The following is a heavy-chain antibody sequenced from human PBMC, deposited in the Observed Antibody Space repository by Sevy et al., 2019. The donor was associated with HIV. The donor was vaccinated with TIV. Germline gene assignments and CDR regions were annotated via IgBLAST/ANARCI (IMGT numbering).Heavy chain of an antibody. CDR1: GFTFGDYA. J-gene: IGHJ4*02. CDR3: TRDLYSGYDYFNRPFDY. CDR2: IRSKAYGGTT. Sequence: GGSLRLSCTASGFTFGDYAMSWFRQAPGKGLEWVGFIRSKAYGGTTEYAASVKGRFTISREDSKSIAYLQMNSLKTEDTAVYYCTRDLYSGYDYFNRPFDYWGQGTLVTVSS. D-gene: IGHD5-12*01. V-gene: IGHV3-49*03.